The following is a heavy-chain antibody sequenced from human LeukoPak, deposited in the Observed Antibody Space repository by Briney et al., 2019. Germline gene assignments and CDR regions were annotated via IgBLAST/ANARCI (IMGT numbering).Heavy chain of an antibody. CDR3: ARVYWQPKAGDAFDI. V-gene: IGHV4-61*02. J-gene: IGHJ3*02. CDR1: GGSISSGGYY. CDR2: IYTSGST. D-gene: IGHD2-8*02. Sequence: PSETLSLTCTVSGGSISSGGYYWSWIRQPAGKGLEWIGRIYTSGSTNYNPSLKSRVTMSVDTSKNQFSLKLSSVTAADTAVYYCARVYWQPKAGDAFDIWGQGTMVTVSS.